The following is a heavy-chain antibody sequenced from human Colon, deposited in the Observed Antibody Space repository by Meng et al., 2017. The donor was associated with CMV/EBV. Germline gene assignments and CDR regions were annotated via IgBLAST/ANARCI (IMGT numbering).Heavy chain of an antibody. V-gene: IGHV3-15*01. CDR2: IKSKTDGGTT. J-gene: IGHJ3*02. CDR1: GFTFSNAW. Sequence: GESLKISCAASGFTFSNAWMSWVRQAPGKGLEWVGRIKSKTDGGTTDYAAPVKGRFPISRDDSRNTLYLQMNSLKTEDTAVYYCTTAATVSLGAFDIWGQGTMVTVSS. CDR3: TTAATVSLGAFDI. D-gene: IGHD4-11*01.